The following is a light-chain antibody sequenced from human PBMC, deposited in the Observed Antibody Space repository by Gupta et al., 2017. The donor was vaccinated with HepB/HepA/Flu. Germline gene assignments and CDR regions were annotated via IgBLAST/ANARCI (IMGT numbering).Light chain of an antibody. V-gene: IGKV1-5*03. Sequence: DIQVTQSPSTLLASTVDRLTITCRASESVDNWLAWYQQKPGKAPKLLIYKASNSENGVPSRFSGSGSGTEFSLTINSLQPDDFATYYCQQYKTFPYTFGQGTNLHVK. CDR2: KAS. CDR3: QQYKTFPYT. J-gene: IGKJ2*01. CDR1: ESVDNW.